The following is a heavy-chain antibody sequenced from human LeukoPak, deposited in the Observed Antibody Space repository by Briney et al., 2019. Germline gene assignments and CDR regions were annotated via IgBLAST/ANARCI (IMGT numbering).Heavy chain of an antibody. Sequence: GGSLRLSCAASGFNFSQFYMSWIRQAPGKGLEWVAVISYDGNNQYYADSVKGRFTISRDNSKNTLYLQMNSLRAEDTAVYYCAKDLERHIVVVTASAVDYWGQGTLVTVSS. CDR2: ISYDGNNQ. V-gene: IGHV3-30*18. CDR1: GFNFSQFY. CDR3: AKDLERHIVVVTASAVDY. J-gene: IGHJ4*02. D-gene: IGHD2-21*02.